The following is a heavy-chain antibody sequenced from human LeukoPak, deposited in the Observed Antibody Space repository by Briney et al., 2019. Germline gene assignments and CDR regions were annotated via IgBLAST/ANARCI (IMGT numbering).Heavy chain of an antibody. CDR1: GFTFSSYE. CDR2: ISRSGSNI. CDR3: ARDRAVPLCYYYYMDV. V-gene: IGHV3-48*03. J-gene: IGHJ6*03. D-gene: IGHD2-2*01. Sequence: GGSLRLSCAASGFTFSSYEMNWVRQAPGKGLEWVSYISRSGSNIYYADSVKGRFTISRDNAKNSLYLQMNSLRAEDTAVYYCARDRAVPLCYYYYMDVWGKGTTVTISS.